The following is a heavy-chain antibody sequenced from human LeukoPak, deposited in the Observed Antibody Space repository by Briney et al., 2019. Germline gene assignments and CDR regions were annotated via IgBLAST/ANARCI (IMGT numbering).Heavy chain of an antibody. CDR3: ARAYYDSSGYYYQFDY. CDR1: GGSISSYY. CDR2: IYTSGST. V-gene: IGHV4-4*07. Sequence: PSETLSLTCTVSGGSISSYYWSWIRQPAGKGLEWIGRIYTSGSTNYNPSLKSRVTMSVDRSKNQFSLKLSSVTAADTAVYYCARAYYDSSGYYYQFDYWGQGTLVTVSS. D-gene: IGHD3-22*01. J-gene: IGHJ4*02.